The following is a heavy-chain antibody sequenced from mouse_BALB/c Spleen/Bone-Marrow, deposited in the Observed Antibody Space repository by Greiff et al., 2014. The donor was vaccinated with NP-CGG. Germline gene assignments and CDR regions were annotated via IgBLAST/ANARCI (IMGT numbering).Heavy chain of an antibody. CDR3: ARNHRGYYFDY. V-gene: IGHV2-2*02. CDR1: GFSFSGYG. D-gene: IGHD3-1*01. Sequence: QVQLKESGPGLVQPSHTLSITCTVSGFSFSGYGVHWVRQSPGKGLEWLGVIWSGGSTDYNATFISRLTISKDNAKSQVFFKMTSLQANDTAIYYCARNHRGYYFDYWGQGTTLTVSS. CDR2: IWSGGST. J-gene: IGHJ2*01.